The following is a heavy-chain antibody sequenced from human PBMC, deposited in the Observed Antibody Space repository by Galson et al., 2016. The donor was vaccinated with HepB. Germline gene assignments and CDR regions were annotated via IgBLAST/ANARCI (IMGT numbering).Heavy chain of an antibody. CDR1: GDSVSSKSAA. J-gene: IGHJ6*02. Sequence: CAISGDSVSSKSAAWNWIRQSPSRGLEWLGRTYYRSKWYNDYALSVKSRITINPDISKNQFSLQLNSVTPEDTAVYYCARVRSGYSGYTNPYYYGMDVWGQGTTVTVSS. V-gene: IGHV6-1*01. CDR2: TYYRSKWYN. D-gene: IGHD5-12*01. CDR3: ARVRSGYSGYTNPYYYGMDV.